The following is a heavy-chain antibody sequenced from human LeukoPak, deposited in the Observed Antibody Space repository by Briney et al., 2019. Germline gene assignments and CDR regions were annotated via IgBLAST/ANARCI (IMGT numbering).Heavy chain of an antibody. J-gene: IGHJ4*02. V-gene: IGHV4-38-2*01. CDR2: IYHSGST. Sequence: SETLSLTCAVSGYSISSGYYWGWIRQPPGQGLEWIGSIYHSGSTYYNPSLKSRVTISVDTSKNQFSLKLSSVTAADTAVYYCARHGRSGDYVWGSYRFPHDYWGQGTLVTVSS. CDR1: GYSISSGYY. D-gene: IGHD3-16*02. CDR3: ARHGRSGDYVWGSYRFPHDY.